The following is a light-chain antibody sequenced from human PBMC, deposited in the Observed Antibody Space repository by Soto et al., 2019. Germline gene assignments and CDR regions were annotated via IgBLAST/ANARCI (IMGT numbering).Light chain of an antibody. Sequence: DVVMTQSPLSLPVTLGQSASITCRSSQSLVSSDGNTYLNWFQQRPGQSPRRLIYKVSNRDSGVPDRFSGSGSGTDFTLKITRVEAEDVGVYYCMQATNWTPLTFGQGTRLGIK. CDR1: QSLVSSDGNTY. J-gene: IGKJ5*01. CDR2: KVS. CDR3: MQATNWTPLT. V-gene: IGKV2-30*01.